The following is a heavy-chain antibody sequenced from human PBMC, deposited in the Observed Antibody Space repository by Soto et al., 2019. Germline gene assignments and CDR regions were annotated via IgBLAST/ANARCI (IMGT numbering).Heavy chain of an antibody. CDR1: GYTFTSYG. V-gene: IGHV1-18*01. D-gene: IGHD3-9*01. J-gene: IGHJ3*02. Sequence: ASVKVSCKASGYTFTSYGISWVRQAPGQGLEWMGWISAYNGNTNYAQKLQGRVTMTTDTSTSTAYMELRSLRSDDTAVYYCARGPQVRYFDWFPRGGAFDIWGQGTMVTVSS. CDR2: ISAYNGNT. CDR3: ARGPQVRYFDWFPRGGAFDI.